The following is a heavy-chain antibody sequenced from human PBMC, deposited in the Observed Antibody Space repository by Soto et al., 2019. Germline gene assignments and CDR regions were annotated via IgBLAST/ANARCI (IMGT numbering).Heavy chain of an antibody. J-gene: IGHJ4*02. V-gene: IGHV3-21*01. CDR1: GFTFSSYS. D-gene: IGHD3-3*01. CDR2: ISSSSSYI. Sequence: GGSLRLSCAASGFTFSSYSMNWVRQAPGKGLEWVSSISSSSSYIYYADSVKGRFTISRDNAKNSLYLQMNSLRAEDTAVYYCARGLIALECFLSPFDYWGQGSLVPVYS. CDR3: ARGLIALECFLSPFDY.